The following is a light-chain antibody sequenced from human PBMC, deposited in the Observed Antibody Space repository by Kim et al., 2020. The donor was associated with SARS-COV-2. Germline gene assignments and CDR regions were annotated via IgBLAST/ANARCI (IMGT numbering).Light chain of an antibody. Sequence: LAPGERATLSCRASQSVSSSYLAWYQQKPGQAPRLLIYGASSRATGIPDRFSGSGSGTDFTLTISRLEPEDFAVYYCQQYGSSPLTFGGGTKVEIK. V-gene: IGKV3-20*01. J-gene: IGKJ4*01. CDR2: GAS. CDR1: QSVSSSY. CDR3: QQYGSSPLT.